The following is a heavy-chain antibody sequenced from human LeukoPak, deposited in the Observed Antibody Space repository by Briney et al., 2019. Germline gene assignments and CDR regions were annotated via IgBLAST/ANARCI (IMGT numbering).Heavy chain of an antibody. D-gene: IGHD3-10*01. CDR2: VNHRGST. CDR1: GGSISDYY. CDR3: ARDRLTLVRGVPLGMDV. V-gene: IGHV4-59*01. Sequence: SETLSLTCTVSGGSISDYYWSWIRQPPWKELEWIGYVNHRGSTKYNPTLNSRVIILVGSSKNQFSLKLASVPAADTAVYYCARDRLTLVRGVPLGMDVWGLGTTVTVSS. J-gene: IGHJ6*02.